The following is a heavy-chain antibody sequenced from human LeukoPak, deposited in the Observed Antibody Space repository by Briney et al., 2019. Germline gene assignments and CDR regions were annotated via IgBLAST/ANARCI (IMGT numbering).Heavy chain of an antibody. CDR1: GYTFTRYY. V-gene: IGHV1-46*01. J-gene: IGHJ5*02. CDR2: INPSGGST. Sequence: ASVKVSCKASGYTFTRYYMHWVRQAPGQGLEWMGIINPSGGSTSYAQKFQGRVTMTRDTSTSTVYMELSGLRSEDTAVYYCARDDPLDKISSGWGPWGQGTLVTVSS. D-gene: IGHD6-19*01. CDR3: ARDDPLDKISSGWGP.